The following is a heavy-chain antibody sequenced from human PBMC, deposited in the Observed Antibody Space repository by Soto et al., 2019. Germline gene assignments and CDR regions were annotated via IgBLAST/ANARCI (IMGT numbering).Heavy chain of an antibody. J-gene: IGHJ5*02. Sequence: QVQLVQSGAEVEKPGASVKVSCKASGYTFTSYAISWVRQAPGQGLEWMGRISTYNGNTNYAQKLQGRVTLTTDTSTSTAYMELRSLRSDDPAVYYCARDAGTDWFDPLGQGTLVTVSS. CDR3: ARDAGTDWFDP. D-gene: IGHD6-13*01. CDR2: ISTYNGNT. V-gene: IGHV1-18*01. CDR1: GYTFTSYA.